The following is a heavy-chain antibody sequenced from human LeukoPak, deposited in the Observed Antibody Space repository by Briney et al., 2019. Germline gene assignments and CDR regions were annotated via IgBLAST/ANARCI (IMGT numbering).Heavy chain of an antibody. CDR1: GGSISSHY. D-gene: IGHD3-3*01. J-gene: IGHJ6*03. CDR2: IYYSGST. Sequence: AETLSLTCTVSGGSISSHYWSWIRQPPGKGLEWIGYIYYSGSTNYNPSLKSRVTIRVATPTNQFSLKLSPVTAADTAVYYCATGGPSSAMEWLLPGYYYYYMDVWGKGTTVTVSS. CDR3: ATGGPSSAMEWLLPGYYYYYMDV. V-gene: IGHV4-59*11.